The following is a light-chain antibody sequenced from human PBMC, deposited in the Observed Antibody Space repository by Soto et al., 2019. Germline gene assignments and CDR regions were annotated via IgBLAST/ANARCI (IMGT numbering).Light chain of an antibody. CDR2: SVS. Sequence: DIVLTQSPGTLSLSPGERATLSCRASQSVGRSYLAWYQQKPGQAPRLLISSVSKRATGIPDRFSGGGSGTDFTLTISRVEPEDFALYIRQQYDGSPITFGQGTRLEIK. V-gene: IGKV3-20*01. CDR1: QSVGRSY. CDR3: QQYDGSPIT. J-gene: IGKJ5*01.